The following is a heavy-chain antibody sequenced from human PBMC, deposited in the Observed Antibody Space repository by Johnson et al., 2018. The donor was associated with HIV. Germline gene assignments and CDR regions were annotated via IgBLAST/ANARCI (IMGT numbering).Heavy chain of an antibody. V-gene: IGHV3-30*19. CDR2: LSYDGSNK. CDR3: ARDRRGSSWSRALDAFDI. D-gene: IGHD6-13*01. CDR1: GFTFSSYG. Sequence: QVQLVESGGGVVQPGGYLRLSCAASGFTFSSYGMHWLRQAPGKGLEWVAVLSYDGSNKYYADSVKGRFTISRDNSKNTLYLQMNSLRAEDTAVYYCARDRRGSSWSRALDAFDIWGQGTMVTVSS. J-gene: IGHJ3*02.